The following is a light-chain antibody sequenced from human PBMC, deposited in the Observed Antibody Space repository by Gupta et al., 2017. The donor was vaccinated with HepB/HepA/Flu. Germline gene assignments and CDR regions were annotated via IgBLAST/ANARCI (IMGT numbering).Light chain of an antibody. CDR1: SSDVGAYNY. Sequence: QSALTQPASVSGSPAQSLTISCTGTSSDVGAYNYVPWYQQHPDKAPKLIIFDASNRPSGVSNRFSGSKSGNTASLTISGLQAEDEADYYCSSQTITYTVVFGGGTKLTVL. CDR2: DAS. CDR3: SSQTITYTVV. J-gene: IGLJ2*01. V-gene: IGLV2-14*03.